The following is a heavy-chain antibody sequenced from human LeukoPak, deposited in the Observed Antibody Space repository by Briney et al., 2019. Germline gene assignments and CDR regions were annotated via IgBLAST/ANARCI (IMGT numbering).Heavy chain of an antibody. CDR3: ARDWITMVRGVPPGSDV. J-gene: IGHJ6*04. CDR1: GFTFSDYY. Sequence: AGGSLRLSCAASGFTFSDYYMSWIRQAPGKGLEWVSYISSSGSTIYYADSVKGRFTISRDNAKNSLYLQMNSLRAEDTAVYYCARDWITMVRGVPPGSDVWGKGTTVTVSS. V-gene: IGHV3-11*04. D-gene: IGHD3-10*01. CDR2: ISSSGSTI.